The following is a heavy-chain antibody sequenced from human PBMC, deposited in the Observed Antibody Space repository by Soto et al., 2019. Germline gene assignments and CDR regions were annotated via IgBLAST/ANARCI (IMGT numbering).Heavy chain of an antibody. CDR3: ARDRGYDFWRGSFDY. Sequence: EASVKVSCKASGGTFSSYAISWVRQAPGQGLEWMGGIIPIFGTANYAQKFQGRVTITADKSTSTAYMELSSLRSEDTAVYYCARDRGYDFWRGSFDYWGQGTLVTVSS. J-gene: IGHJ4*02. CDR2: IIPIFGTA. D-gene: IGHD3-3*01. V-gene: IGHV1-69*06. CDR1: GGTFSSYA.